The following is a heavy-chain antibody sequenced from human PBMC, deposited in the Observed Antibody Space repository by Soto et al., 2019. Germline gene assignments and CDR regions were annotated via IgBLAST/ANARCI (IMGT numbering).Heavy chain of an antibody. J-gene: IGHJ6*02. Sequence: ASVKVSCKASGYTFTGYYMHWVRQAPGQGLEWMGWINPNSGGTNYAQKFQGWVTMTRDTSISTAYMELSRLRSDDTAVYYCARLPSIAVAGGGPGGDYYYYGMDVWGQGTTVTVSS. CDR2: INPNSGGT. V-gene: IGHV1-2*04. CDR1: GYTFTGYY. D-gene: IGHD6-19*01. CDR3: ARLPSIAVAGGGPGGDYYYYGMDV.